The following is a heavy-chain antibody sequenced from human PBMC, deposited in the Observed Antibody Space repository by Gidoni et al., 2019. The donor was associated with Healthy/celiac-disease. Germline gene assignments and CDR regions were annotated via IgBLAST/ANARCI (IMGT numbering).Heavy chain of an antibody. J-gene: IGHJ6*02. CDR2: IIPILGIA. V-gene: IGHV1-69*09. Sequence: QVQLVQSGAEVKKPGSSVKVSCKASGGTFSSYAISWVRQAPGQGLEWMGRIIPILGIANYAQKFQGRVTITADKSTSTAYMELSSLRSEDTAVYYCARPIAVAGTNYYYGMDVWGQGTTVTVSS. CDR3: ARPIAVAGTNYYYGMDV. D-gene: IGHD6-19*01. CDR1: GGTFSSYA.